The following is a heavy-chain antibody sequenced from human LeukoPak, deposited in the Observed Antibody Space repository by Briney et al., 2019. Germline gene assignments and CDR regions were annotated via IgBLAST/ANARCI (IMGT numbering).Heavy chain of an antibody. V-gene: IGHV4-39*07. CDR2: IYHSGST. D-gene: IGHD1-26*01. Sequence: SETLSLTCTVSGGSISSSSYYWGWIRQPPGKGLEWIGSIYHSGSTYYNPSLRSRVTISVDMSKNQFSLRLNPVTAADTAVYYCARDGASASGSWFGPWGQGTLVIVSS. J-gene: IGHJ5*02. CDR1: GGSISSSSYY. CDR3: ARDGASASGSWFGP.